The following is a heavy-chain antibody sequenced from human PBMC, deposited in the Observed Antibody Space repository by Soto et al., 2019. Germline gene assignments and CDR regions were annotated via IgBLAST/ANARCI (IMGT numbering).Heavy chain of an antibody. CDR3: ARRLVAATTGWFDP. Sequence: QLQLQESGPGLVKPSETLSLTCTVSGGSISSSSYYWGWIRQPLGKGLEWIGSIYYSGSTYYNPSLKSRVTISVDTSKNQFSLKLSSVTAADTAVYYCARRLVAATTGWFDPWGQGTLVTVSS. V-gene: IGHV4-39*01. D-gene: IGHD2-15*01. CDR1: GGSISSSSYY. CDR2: IYYSGST. J-gene: IGHJ5*02.